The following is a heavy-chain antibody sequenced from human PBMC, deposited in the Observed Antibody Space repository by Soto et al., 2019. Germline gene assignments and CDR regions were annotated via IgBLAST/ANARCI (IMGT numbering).Heavy chain of an antibody. CDR3: ARLPDVYCSSTSCYNNWFDP. D-gene: IGHD2-2*02. CDR2: IDPSDAYT. V-gene: IGHV5-10-1*01. CDR1: GYSFTSYW. J-gene: IGHJ5*02. Sequence: GESLKISCKGSGYSFTSYWISWVRQMPGKGLEWMGRIDPSDAYTNYSPSFQGHVTISADKSISTAYLQWSSLQASDTAMYYCARLPDVYCSSTSCYNNWFDPWGQGTLVTVSS.